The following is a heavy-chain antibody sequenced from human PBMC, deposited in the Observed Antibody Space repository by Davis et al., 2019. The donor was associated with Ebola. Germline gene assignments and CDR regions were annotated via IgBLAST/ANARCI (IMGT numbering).Heavy chain of an antibody. CDR3: ARFSVAIPTQDFDS. CDR2: VSRGTT. Sequence: GESLKISCAASGFTFSNYAMGWVRQAPGKGLEWVSSVSRGTTHYADSVKGRFTISRDNSKDTLSLQMTSLRADDTAIYYYARFSVAIPTQDFDSWGQGTLVTVSS. D-gene: IGHD5-12*01. CDR1: GFTFSNYA. V-gene: IGHV3-23*01. J-gene: IGHJ4*02.